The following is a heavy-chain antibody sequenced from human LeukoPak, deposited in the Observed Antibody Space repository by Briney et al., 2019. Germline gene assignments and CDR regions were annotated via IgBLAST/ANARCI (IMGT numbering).Heavy chain of an antibody. CDR2: IYYSGST. Sequence: SETLSLTCTVSGGSISSYYWSWIRQPPGKGLEWIGYIYYSGSTNYNPSLKSRVTISVDTSKNQFSLKLSSVTAADTAVYYCAREGFYGDGDYYHYGMDVWGQGTTVTVSS. J-gene: IGHJ6*02. CDR3: AREGFYGDGDYYHYGMDV. CDR1: GGSISSYY. D-gene: IGHD4-17*01. V-gene: IGHV4-59*01.